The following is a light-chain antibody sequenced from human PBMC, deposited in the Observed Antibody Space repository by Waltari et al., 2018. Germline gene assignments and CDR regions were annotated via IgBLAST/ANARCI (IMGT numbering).Light chain of an antibody. CDR3: QQYGSSPWT. CDR2: GAS. J-gene: IGKJ1*01. V-gene: IGKV3-20*01. Sequence: CRAGASVSSSYLAGYQQKPGQAPRLLIYGASSRATGIPDRFSGSGSGTDFTLTISRLEPEDFAVYYCQQYGSSPWTFGQGTKVEIK. CDR1: ASVSSSY.